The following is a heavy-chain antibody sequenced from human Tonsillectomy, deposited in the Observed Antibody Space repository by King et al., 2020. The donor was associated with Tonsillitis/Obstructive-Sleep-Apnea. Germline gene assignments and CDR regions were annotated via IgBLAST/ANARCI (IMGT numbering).Heavy chain of an antibody. CDR3: ARHDVMGGYEKSSSLDV. J-gene: IGHJ6*04. D-gene: IGHD5-12*01. CDR2: IYPGDSDT. V-gene: IGHV5-51*01. CDR1: GYSFTTYW. Sequence: VQLVQSGAEVKKPGESLKISCKGSGYSFTTYWIGWVRQMPGKGLEWMGIIYPGDSDTIYSPSFQDQVTISADKSISAAYLQWRSLKASDTAMYYCARHDVMGGYEKSSSLDVWGKGTTVTVSS.